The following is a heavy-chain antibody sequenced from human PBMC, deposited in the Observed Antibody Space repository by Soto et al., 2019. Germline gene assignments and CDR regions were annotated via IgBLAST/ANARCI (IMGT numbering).Heavy chain of an antibody. J-gene: IGHJ4*02. V-gene: IGHV3-23*01. D-gene: IGHD2-2*01. CDR1: GFTFSTYA. CDR2: VSGGGGST. Sequence: PGGSLRLSCAASGFTFSTYAMSWVRHAPGKGLEWVSAVSGGGGSTSYADSVKGRCTISRDNSKNTPNMQMTSLRAEDTPVSDCAKDLGPCTSTTCYFDYWGQGALVAASS. CDR3: AKDLGPCTSTTCYFDY.